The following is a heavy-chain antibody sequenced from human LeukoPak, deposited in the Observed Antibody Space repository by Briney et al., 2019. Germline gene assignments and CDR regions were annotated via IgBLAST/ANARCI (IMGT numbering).Heavy chain of an antibody. D-gene: IGHD3-3*01. CDR2: IYHSGST. CDR3: ARANLGGEVTIDDAFDI. Sequence: PSQTLSLTCTVSGVSISSGGFYWSWIRQPPGKVLEWIGYIYHSGSTNYNPSLKSRVTISVDTSKNQFSLKLSSVTAADTAVYYCARANLGGEVTIDDAFDIWGQGTMVTVSS. J-gene: IGHJ3*02. CDR1: GVSISSGGFY. V-gene: IGHV4-30-2*01.